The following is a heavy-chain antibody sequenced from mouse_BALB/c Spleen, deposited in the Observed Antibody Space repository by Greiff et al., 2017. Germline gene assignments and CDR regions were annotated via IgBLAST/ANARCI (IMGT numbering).Heavy chain of an antibody. CDR1: GYTFTDYA. Sequence: QVQLKESGAELVRPGVSVKISCKGSGYTFTDYAMHWVKQSHAKSLEWIGVISTYYGDASYNQKFKGKATMTVDKSSSTAYMELARLTSEDSAIYYCAREGGLLRLMDYWGQGTSVTVSS. CDR2: ISTYYGDA. D-gene: IGHD2-3*01. V-gene: IGHV1S137*01. J-gene: IGHJ4*01. CDR3: AREGGLLRLMDY.